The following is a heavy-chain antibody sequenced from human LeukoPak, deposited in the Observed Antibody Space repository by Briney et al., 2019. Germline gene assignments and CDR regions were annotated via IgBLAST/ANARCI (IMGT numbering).Heavy chain of an antibody. D-gene: IGHD5-18*01. CDR3: ARELGYSYVPDAFDI. CDR1: GGSVGSDTYS. CDR2: IYYSGRT. Sequence: SETLSLTCAVSGGSVGSDTYSWSWIRQPPGRGLEWIGYIYYSGRTYYNPSLKSRVTISVDTSKNQFSLKLSSVTAADTAVYYCARELGYSYVPDAFDIWGQGTMVTVSS. J-gene: IGHJ3*02. V-gene: IGHV4-61*01.